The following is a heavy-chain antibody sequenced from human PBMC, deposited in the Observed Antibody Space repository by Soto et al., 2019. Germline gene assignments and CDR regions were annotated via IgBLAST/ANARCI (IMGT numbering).Heavy chain of an antibody. V-gene: IGHV1-3*01. CDR1: GYSFNTYA. D-gene: IGHD6-19*01. J-gene: IGHJ5*02. CDR2: INAENGKT. Sequence: ASVKVSCKASGYSFNTYALHWVRQAPGQRLEWLGWINAENGKTRYSQKFQARVTITRDTSASTVYMELSSLRSEDTAIYYCARAGSGWNALASWGQGTLVTVSS. CDR3: ARAGSGWNALAS.